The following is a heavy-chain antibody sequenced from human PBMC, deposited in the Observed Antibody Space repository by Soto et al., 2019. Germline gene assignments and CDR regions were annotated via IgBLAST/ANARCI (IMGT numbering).Heavy chain of an antibody. Sequence: ASAKASSEGSRYSIDSNAINSAQQSPKQELEWLGWIRHYNDETKYAQKLQGRVTMTTDTSSRTAYMALRSLRSDDTAVYSCARGGYYDSSGSRNYHYYGMDVWRQGTTVTSPQ. CDR1: RYSIDSNA. CDR2: IRHYNDET. CDR3: ARGGYYDSSGSRNYHYYGMDV. J-gene: IGHJ6*01. D-gene: IGHD3-22*01. V-gene: IGHV1-18*01.